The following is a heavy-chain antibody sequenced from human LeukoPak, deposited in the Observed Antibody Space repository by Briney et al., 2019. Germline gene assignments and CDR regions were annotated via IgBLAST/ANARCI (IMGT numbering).Heavy chain of an antibody. CDR1: GGSISSGSYY. CDR2: IYTSGST. D-gene: IGHD2-2*01. J-gene: IGHJ5*02. CDR3: ARDIGYCTSTSCPRVDNWFDP. V-gene: IGHV4-61*02. Sequence: SQTLSLTXTVSGGSISSGSYYWSWIRQPAGKGLEWIVRIYTSGSTNYNPSLKSRVTISVDTSKNQFSLKLSSVTAADTAVYYCARDIGYCTSTSCPRVDNWFDPWGQGTLVTVSS.